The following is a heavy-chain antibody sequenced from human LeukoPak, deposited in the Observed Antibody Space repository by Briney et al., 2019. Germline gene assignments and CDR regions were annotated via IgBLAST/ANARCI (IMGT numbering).Heavy chain of an antibody. CDR1: GFTFSDYY. CDR3: ARAYTVGDAFDI. D-gene: IGHD4-23*01. Sequence: GGSLRLSCAASGFTFSDYYMSWIRQAPGKGLECVSYIGYSGTTIYYADSVKGRFTISRDNAKNSLYLQMNSLRAEDTAVYYCARAYTVGDAFDIWGQGTVVTVSS. CDR2: IGYSGTTI. J-gene: IGHJ3*02. V-gene: IGHV3-11*01.